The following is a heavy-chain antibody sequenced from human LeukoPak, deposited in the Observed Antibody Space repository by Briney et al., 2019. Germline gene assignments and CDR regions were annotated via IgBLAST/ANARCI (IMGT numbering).Heavy chain of an antibody. D-gene: IGHD1-26*01. CDR3: AKDTGAMAPDAFDI. CDR2: ISGSGGST. V-gene: IGHV3-23*01. J-gene: IGHJ3*02. Sequence: GGSLRLSCAASGFTFTSHTLNWVRQAPGKGLEWVSGISGSGGSTYYTDSVKGRFTISRDNAKNSLYLQMNSLRAEDMALYYCAKDTGAMAPDAFDIWGQGTMVTVSS. CDR1: GFTFTSHT.